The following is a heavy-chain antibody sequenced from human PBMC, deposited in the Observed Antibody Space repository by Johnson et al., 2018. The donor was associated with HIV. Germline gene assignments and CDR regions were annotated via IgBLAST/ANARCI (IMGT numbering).Heavy chain of an antibody. CDR1: GFTFSTYA. J-gene: IGHJ3*02. D-gene: IGHD1-7*01. CDR2: ISSNGVRT. V-gene: IGHV3-64*04. Sequence: VQLVESGGGLVQPGGSLRLSCAASGFTFSTYAMYWVRQAPGKGLEYVSGISSNGVRTYYADFVKGRVTISRDHSKNTLYLQRNSLSAEDTAVYYCARARDWNYGDIWGQGTMVTVSS. CDR3: ARARDWNYGDI.